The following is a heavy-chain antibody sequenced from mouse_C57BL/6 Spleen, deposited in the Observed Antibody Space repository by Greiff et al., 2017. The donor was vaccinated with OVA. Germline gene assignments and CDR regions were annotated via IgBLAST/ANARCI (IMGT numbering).Heavy chain of an antibody. CDR2: IDPSDSYT. V-gene: IGHV1-50*01. CDR3: ARGRGLDY. J-gene: IGHJ2*01. D-gene: IGHD3-3*01. Sequence: VQLQQPGAELVKPGASVKLSCKASGYTFTSYWMQWVKQRPGQGLEWIGEIDPSDSYTNYNQKFKGKATLTVDTSSSTAYMQLRSLTSEVSAVYYGARGRGLDYWGQGTTLTVSS. CDR1: GYTFTSYW.